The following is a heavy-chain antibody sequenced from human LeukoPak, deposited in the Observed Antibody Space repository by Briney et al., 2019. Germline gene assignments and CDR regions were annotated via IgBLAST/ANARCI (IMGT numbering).Heavy chain of an antibody. J-gene: IGHJ6*04. CDR2: IIPIFGTA. Sequence: SVKVSCKASGGTFSSYAISWVRQAPGQGLEWMGGIIPIFGTANNAQKFQGRVTITADESTSTAYMELSSLRSEDTAVYYCARDPLNDYGDYYGMDVWGKGTTVTVSS. CDR1: GGTFSSYA. V-gene: IGHV1-69*13. D-gene: IGHD4-17*01. CDR3: ARDPLNDYGDYYGMDV.